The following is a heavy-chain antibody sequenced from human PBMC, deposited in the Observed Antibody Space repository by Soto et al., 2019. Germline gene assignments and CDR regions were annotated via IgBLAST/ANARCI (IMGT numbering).Heavy chain of an antibody. J-gene: IGHJ4*02. CDR2: ISGTGGGNT. Sequence: VGSLRLSCAVSGITITTKVMNWVRQAPGKGPEWVSGISGTGGGNTNYAESVKGRFTISRDSSKNTLYLQMNSLRAEVTAVYYCGEWHGLGSGFNFWSGPFDYWGQGALVTVSS. CDR3: GEWHGLGSGFNFWSGPFDY. V-gene: IGHV3-23*01. CDR1: GITITTKV. D-gene: IGHD3-3*01.